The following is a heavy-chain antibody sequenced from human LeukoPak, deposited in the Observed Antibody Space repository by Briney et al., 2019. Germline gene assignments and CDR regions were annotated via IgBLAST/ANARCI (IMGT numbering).Heavy chain of an antibody. CDR2: ISSSSSTI. D-gene: IGHD2-15*01. Sequence: AGGSLRLSCAASGFTFSSYAMSWVRQAPGKGLEWVSAISSSSSTIYYADSVKGRFTISRDDAKNSLYLQMNSLRDEDTAVYYCARLRVLDYWGQGTLVTVSS. CDR1: GFTFSSYA. J-gene: IGHJ4*02. CDR3: ARLRVLDY. V-gene: IGHV3-48*02.